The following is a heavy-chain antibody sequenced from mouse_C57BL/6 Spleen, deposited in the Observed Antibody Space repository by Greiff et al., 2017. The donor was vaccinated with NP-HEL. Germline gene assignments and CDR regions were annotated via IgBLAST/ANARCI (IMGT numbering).Heavy chain of an antibody. V-gene: IGHV1-50*01. J-gene: IGHJ4*01. CDR2: IDPSDSYT. D-gene: IGHD2-3*01. CDR3: ARSYDVAMDY. Sequence: QVQLQQPGAELVKPGASVKLSCKASGYTFTSYWMQWVKQRPGQGLEWIGEIDPSDSYTNYNQKFKGKATLTVDTSSSTAYMQLSSLTSEDSAVYYCARSYDVAMDYWGQGTSVTVSS. CDR1: GYTFTSYW.